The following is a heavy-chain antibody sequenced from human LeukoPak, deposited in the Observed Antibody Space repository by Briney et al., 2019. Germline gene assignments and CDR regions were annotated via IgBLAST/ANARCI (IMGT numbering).Heavy chain of an antibody. CDR3: ARELYYDSSGYYSLGY. CDR2: ISSSSSTI. D-gene: IGHD3-22*01. Sequence: GGSLRLSCAASGFTFSSYIMNWVRQAPGKGLEWVSYISSSSSTIYYADSVKGRFTISRDNAKNSLYLQMNSLRDEDTAVYYCARELYYDSSGYYSLGYWGQGTLVTVSS. V-gene: IGHV3-48*02. J-gene: IGHJ4*02. CDR1: GFTFSSYI.